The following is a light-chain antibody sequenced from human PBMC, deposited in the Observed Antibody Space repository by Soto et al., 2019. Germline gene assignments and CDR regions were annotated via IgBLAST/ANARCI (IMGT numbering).Light chain of an antibody. V-gene: IGKV3-15*01. CDR3: QQYNNWPTWT. CDR2: GVS. J-gene: IGKJ1*01. CDR1: QTVTSGY. Sequence: EIVLTQSPDTLSLSPWERATLSCRASQTVTSGYLAWYQQKPGQAPRLLIYGVSTRATGIPARFSGSGSGTEFTLTISSLQSEDFAVYYCQQYNNWPTWTFGQGTKVDIK.